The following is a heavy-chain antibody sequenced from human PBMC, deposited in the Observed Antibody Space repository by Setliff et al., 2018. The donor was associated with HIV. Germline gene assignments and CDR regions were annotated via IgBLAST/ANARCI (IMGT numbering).Heavy chain of an antibody. V-gene: IGHV1-18*01. CDR3: ARAFQHFEYAFDI. D-gene: IGHD3-9*01. Sequence: ASVKVSCKASGYTFTSYDISWVRQAPGQGLEWMGWMSTYNGNTNYAQKVQGRVTMTTDTSTSTAYMELRSLRSDDTAVYYCARAFQHFEYAFDIWGQGTMVTVSS. J-gene: IGHJ3*02. CDR2: MSTYNGNT. CDR1: GYTFTSYD.